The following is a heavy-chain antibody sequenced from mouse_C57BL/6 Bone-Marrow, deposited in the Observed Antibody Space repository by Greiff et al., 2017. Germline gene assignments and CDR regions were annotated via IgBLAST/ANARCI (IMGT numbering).Heavy chain of an antibody. Sequence: QVQLQQSGAELVRPGPSVKMSCKASGYTFTNYWIGWAKQRPGHGLEWIGDIYPGGGYTNYNEKFKGKATLTADKSSSTAYMQFSSLTSEDSAIYYCARGEGPLFDYWGQGTTLTVSS. CDR1: GYTFTNYW. CDR3: ARGEGPLFDY. J-gene: IGHJ2*01. V-gene: IGHV1-63*01. CDR2: IYPGGGYT.